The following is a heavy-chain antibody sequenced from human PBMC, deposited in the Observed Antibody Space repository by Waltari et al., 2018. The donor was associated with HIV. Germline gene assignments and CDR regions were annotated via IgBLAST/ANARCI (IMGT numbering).Heavy chain of an antibody. CDR2: IYYSGTA. J-gene: IGHJ4*02. CDR1: GSSFRSSSYY. CDR3: ARLRFHSLYYFDS. V-gene: IGHV4-39*01. D-gene: IGHD3-16*01. Sequence: QLHLQESGPGLVKPSETLYLTGSVSGSSFRSSSYYWAWIRQPPGKGLEWIGAIYYSGTAYYNPSVKSRVSASLDASKNELSLKLTSVTATDTALYYCARLRFHSLYYFDSWGPGILVTVSS.